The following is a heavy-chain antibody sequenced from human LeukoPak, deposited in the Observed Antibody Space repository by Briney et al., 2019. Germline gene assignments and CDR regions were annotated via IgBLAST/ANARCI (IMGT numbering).Heavy chain of an antibody. V-gene: IGHV4-39*01. CDR2: IYYSGST. D-gene: IGHD3-10*01. Sequence: SETLSLTCTVSGGSISSSSYYWGWIRQPPGKGLEWIGSIYYSGSTYYNPSLKSRVTISVDTSENQFSLKLSSVTAADTAVYYCARSRYGSGPYYFDYWGQGTLVTVSS. J-gene: IGHJ4*02. CDR1: GGSISSSSYY. CDR3: ARSRYGSGPYYFDY.